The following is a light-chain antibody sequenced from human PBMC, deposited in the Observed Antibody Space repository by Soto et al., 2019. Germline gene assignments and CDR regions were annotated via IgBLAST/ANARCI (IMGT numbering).Light chain of an antibody. CDR3: ISYTTSSTYV. Sequence: QSVLTQPASVSGSPGQSITIPCTGTSSDVGGYNYVSWYQQHPGKAPKLMIYHVSNRPSGVSYRFSGSKSGNTASLTISGLQAEDEADYYRISYTTSSTYVFGTGTKVTVL. CDR2: HVS. V-gene: IGLV2-14*01. CDR1: SSDVGGYNY. J-gene: IGLJ1*01.